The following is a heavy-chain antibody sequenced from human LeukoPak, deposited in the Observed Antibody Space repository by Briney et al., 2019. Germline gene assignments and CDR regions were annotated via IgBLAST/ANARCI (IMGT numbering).Heavy chain of an antibody. Sequence: GGSLRLSCAASGFTFSSYAMSWVRQAPGKGLEWISAISGSGGSTYYADSVKGRFTISRDNSKNTLYLQMNSLRAEDTAVYYCAKDPHNYYYYMDVWGKGTTVTISS. J-gene: IGHJ6*03. V-gene: IGHV3-23*01. CDR1: GFTFSSYA. D-gene: IGHD2-21*01. CDR2: ISGSGGST. CDR3: AKDPHNYYYYMDV.